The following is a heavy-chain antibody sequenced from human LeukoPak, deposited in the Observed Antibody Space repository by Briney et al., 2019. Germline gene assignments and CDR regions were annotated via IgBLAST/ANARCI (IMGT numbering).Heavy chain of an antibody. CDR2: IIPIFGTA. CDR1: GGTFSSYA. CDR3: ARDGLGRFGEFD. J-gene: IGHJ4*02. D-gene: IGHD3-10*01. V-gene: IGHV1-69*13. Sequence: ASVKVSCKASGGTFSSYAIGWVRQAPGQGLEWMGGIIPIFGTANYAQKFQGRVTITADESTSTAYVELSSLRSEDTAVYYCARDGLGRFGEFDWGQGTLVTVSS.